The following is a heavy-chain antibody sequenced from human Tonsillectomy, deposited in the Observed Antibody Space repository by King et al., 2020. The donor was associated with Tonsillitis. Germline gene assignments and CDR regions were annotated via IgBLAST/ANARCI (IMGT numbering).Heavy chain of an antibody. Sequence: VQLQESGPGLVKPSETLSLTCTVSGGSVSSYFWSWIRQPPGKGLEWIGYIYYSGSTNYNPSLKSRVTISVDTSKNQFSLKLSSVTAADTAVYYCASSRMEYYYDSSGYSQASFDYWGQRTLVTVSS. D-gene: IGHD3-22*01. CDR3: ASSRMEYYYDSSGYSQASFDY. V-gene: IGHV4-59*08. J-gene: IGHJ4*02. CDR2: IYYSGST. CDR1: GGSVSSYF.